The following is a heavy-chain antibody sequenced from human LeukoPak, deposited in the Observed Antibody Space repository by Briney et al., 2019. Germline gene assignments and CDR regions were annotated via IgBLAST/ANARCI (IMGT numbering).Heavy chain of an antibody. CDR3: VRDAGGVFDY. Sequence: GGSLRLSCAASGFTFYDYGMSWVRQAPGKGLEWVSGSNWNGASKGYADSVKGRFTISRDNAKKSVYLQMNSLRAEDTALYYCVRDAGGVFDYWGQGTLVNVSS. J-gene: IGHJ4*02. CDR2: SNWNGASK. V-gene: IGHV3-20*04. CDR1: GFTFYDYG. D-gene: IGHD3-10*01.